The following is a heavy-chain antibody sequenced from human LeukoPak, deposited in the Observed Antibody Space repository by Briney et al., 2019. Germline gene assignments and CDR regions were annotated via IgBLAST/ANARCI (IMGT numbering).Heavy chain of an antibody. V-gene: IGHV3-23*01. CDR3: AKRNYDSSGYYPHYFDY. J-gene: IGHJ4*02. CDR1: GLTFTNAW. D-gene: IGHD3-22*01. Sequence: PGGSLRLSCATSGLTFTNAWMSWVRQAPGKGLDWVSGISASGGSPYYADSVKGRFAISRDNSKNTLYLQMNSLRAEDTAVYYCAKRNYDSSGYYPHYFDYWGQGTLVTVSS. CDR2: ISASGGSP.